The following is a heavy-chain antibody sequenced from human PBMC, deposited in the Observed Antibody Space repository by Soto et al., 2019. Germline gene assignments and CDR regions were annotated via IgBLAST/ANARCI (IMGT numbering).Heavy chain of an antibody. V-gene: IGHV3-33*01. J-gene: IGHJ6*02. CDR2: IWYDGSNK. Sequence: QVPLVESGGGVVQPGRSLRLSCAASGFTFSSYGMHWVRQAPGKGLEWVAVIWYDGSNKYYADSVKGRFTISRDNSKNTLYLQMNSLRAEDTAVYYCARQLQLWTTYYYYGMDVWGQGTTVTVSS. D-gene: IGHD5-18*01. CDR3: ARQLQLWTTYYYYGMDV. CDR1: GFTFSSYG.